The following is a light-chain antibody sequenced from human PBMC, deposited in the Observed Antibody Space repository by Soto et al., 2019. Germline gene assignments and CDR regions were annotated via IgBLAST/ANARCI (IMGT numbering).Light chain of an antibody. Sequence: RASQSISSYLNWYQQKPGKAPKLLIYAAPSMQSVGPSRFSGSGSLADFTLTISGLQPEDFASYHCQRSYSDSSFGGGTKVDIK. J-gene: IGKJ4*02. CDR2: AAP. V-gene: IGKV1-39*02. CDR1: QSISSY. CDR3: QRSYSDSS.